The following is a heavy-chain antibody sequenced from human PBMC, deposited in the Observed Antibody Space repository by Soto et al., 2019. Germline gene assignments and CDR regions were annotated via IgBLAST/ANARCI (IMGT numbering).Heavy chain of an antibody. V-gene: IGHV3-33*03. J-gene: IGHJ4*02. CDR3: ASSIN. Sequence: GGSLRLSCAASGFPFSSYGMHWVRQAPGKGLDWVGVIWYDGSNKDYAESVKGRFTISRDNSKNMLYLQMNSLRADDTAVYYCASSINWGQGTLVTVS. CDR2: IWYDGSNK. CDR1: GFPFSSYG.